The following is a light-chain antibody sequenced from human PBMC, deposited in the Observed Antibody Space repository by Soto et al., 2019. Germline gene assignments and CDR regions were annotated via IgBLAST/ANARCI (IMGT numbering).Light chain of an antibody. V-gene: IGKV3-15*01. CDR3: QQYNNWPRT. CDR1: QSVSNN. J-gene: IGKJ1*01. Sequence: EIVMTQSPTTLSVSPGERATLSCRASQSVSNNLAWYQQKPGQAPRLLLYGVSTRATGIPARFSGSGSGTEFSLTISSLQSEDFAVYYCQQYNNWPRTFGQGTKVEIK. CDR2: GVS.